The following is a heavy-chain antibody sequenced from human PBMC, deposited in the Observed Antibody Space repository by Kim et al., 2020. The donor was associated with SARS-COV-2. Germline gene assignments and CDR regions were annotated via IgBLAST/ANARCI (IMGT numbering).Heavy chain of an antibody. CDR1: GYTFTSYD. D-gene: IGHD3-10*01. CDR2: MNPNSGNT. CDR3: ARFHRGLGLDAFDI. V-gene: IGHV1-8*01. J-gene: IGHJ3*02. Sequence: ASVKVSCKASGYTFTSYDINWVRQATGQGLEWMGWMNPNSGNTGYAQKFQGRVTMTRNTSISTAYMELSSLRSEDTAVYYCARFHRGLGLDAFDIWGQGTMVTVSS.